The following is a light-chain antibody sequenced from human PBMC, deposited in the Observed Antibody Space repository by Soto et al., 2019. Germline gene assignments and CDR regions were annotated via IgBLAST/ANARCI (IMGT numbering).Light chain of an antibody. CDR3: QAWDSSTPHVV. CDR2: QDS. CDR1: KLGDKY. J-gene: IGLJ2*01. V-gene: IGLV3-1*01. Sequence: SYELTQPPSVSVSPGQTASITCSGDKLGDKYACWYQQKPDQSPVLVIYQDSKRPSGIPERFSGSNSGNTATLTISGTQAMDEADYYCQAWDSSTPHVVFGGGTKLTVL.